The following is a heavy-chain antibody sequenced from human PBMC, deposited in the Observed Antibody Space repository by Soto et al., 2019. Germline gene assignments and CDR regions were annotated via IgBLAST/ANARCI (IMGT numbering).Heavy chain of an antibody. D-gene: IGHD3-10*01. CDR2: IYWDDDK. CDR1: GFSLSTSGVG. J-gene: IGHJ3*02. V-gene: IGHV2-5*02. Sequence: QITLKESGPTLVKPTQTLTLTCTFSGFSLSTSGVGVGWIRQPPGKALEWLALIYWDDDKRYSPSLKSRLTITKDTSKKQVVLTMTNMDPVDTATYYCAHTLYGSGSYYSGVDAFDIWGQGTMVTVSS. CDR3: AHTLYGSGSYYSGVDAFDI.